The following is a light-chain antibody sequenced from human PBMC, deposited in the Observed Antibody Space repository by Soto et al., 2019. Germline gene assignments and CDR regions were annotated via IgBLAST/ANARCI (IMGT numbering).Light chain of an antibody. CDR1: ESVSTN. CDR2: AAS. V-gene: IGKV3-15*01. Sequence: EVVMTQSPASLSVSPGERATLSCRASESVSTNLAWYQQKPGQPPRLLIYAASTRATGVPARFRGGGSGTEFTLTISSLQSEDFAVYYCQQYDIATGFGGGTKVEIK. J-gene: IGKJ4*01. CDR3: QQYDIATG.